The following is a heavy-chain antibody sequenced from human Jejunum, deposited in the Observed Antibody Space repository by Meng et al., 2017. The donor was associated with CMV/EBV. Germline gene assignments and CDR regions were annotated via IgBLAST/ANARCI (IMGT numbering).Heavy chain of an antibody. CDR1: GGSVSSGSYF. CDR2: IYYSGST. V-gene: IGHV4-61*01. J-gene: IGHJ5*02. CDR3: ARGWGWFDP. D-gene: IGHD3-16*01. Sequence: LTCTGSGGSVSSGSYFWSWIRQPPGKGLEWIGYIYYSGSTSYNPSLKSRVTISIDTSKNQLSLKLSSVTAADTAVYYCARGWGWFDPWGQGTLVTVSS.